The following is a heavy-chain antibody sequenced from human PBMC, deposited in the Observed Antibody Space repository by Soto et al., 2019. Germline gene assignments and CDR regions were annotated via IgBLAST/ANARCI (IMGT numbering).Heavy chain of an antibody. V-gene: IGHV3-49*04. Sequence: GGSLRLSCTTSGFTFGDYALSWVRQAPGKGLEWVGFIRRNAYGGTTDYAASVKGRFTISRDDSKSIAYLQMNSLRTEDTALYYCTRASSLDFDFWGQGTLVTVS. J-gene: IGHJ4*02. CDR1: GFTFGDYA. D-gene: IGHD3-16*01. CDR2: IRRNAYGGTT. CDR3: TRASSLDFDF.